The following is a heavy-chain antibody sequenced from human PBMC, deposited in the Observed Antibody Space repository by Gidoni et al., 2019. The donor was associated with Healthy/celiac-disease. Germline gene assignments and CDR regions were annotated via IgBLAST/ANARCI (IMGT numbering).Heavy chain of an antibody. Sequence: EVQLLESGGGLVQPGGSLRLSCAASGFTFSSYAMSWVSAISGSGGSTYYADSVKGRFTISRDNSKNTLYLQMNSLRAEDTAVYYCAKDRDYYDTNEGFDYWGQGTLVTVSS. D-gene: IGHD3-22*01. CDR2: ISGSGGST. CDR3: AKDRDYYDTNEGFDY. J-gene: IGHJ4*02. V-gene: IGHV3-23*01. CDR1: GFTFSSYA.